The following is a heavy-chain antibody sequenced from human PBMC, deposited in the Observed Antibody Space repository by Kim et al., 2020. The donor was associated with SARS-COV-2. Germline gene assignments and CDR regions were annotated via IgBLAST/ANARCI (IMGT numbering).Heavy chain of an antibody. CDR3: AKDGAPNYYGSGSYPDVYYYYMDV. D-gene: IGHD3-10*01. J-gene: IGHJ6*03. V-gene: IGHV3-9*01. CDR1: GFTFDDYA. CDR2: ISWNSGSI. Sequence: GGSLRLSCAASGFTFDDYAMHWVRQAPGKGLEWVSGISWNSGSIGYADSVKGRFTISRDNAKNSLYLQMNSLRAEDTALYYCAKDGAPNYYGSGSYPDVYYYYMDVWGKGTTVTVSS.